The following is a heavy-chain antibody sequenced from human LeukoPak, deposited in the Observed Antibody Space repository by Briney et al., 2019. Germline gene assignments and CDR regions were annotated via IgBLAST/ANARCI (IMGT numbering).Heavy chain of an antibody. Sequence: GRSLRLSCAASGFTFSSYGMHWVRQAPGKGLEWVAVISYDGSNKYYADSVKGRFTISRDNSKNTLYLQMNSLRAEDTAVYYCAKVFFPQLDFDYWGQGTLVTVSS. CDR2: ISYDGSNK. CDR3: AKVFFPQLDFDY. V-gene: IGHV3-30*18. J-gene: IGHJ4*02. D-gene: IGHD6-13*01. CDR1: GFTFSSYG.